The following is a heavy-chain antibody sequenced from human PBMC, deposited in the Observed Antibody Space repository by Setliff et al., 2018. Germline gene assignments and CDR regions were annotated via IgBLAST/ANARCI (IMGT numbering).Heavy chain of an antibody. V-gene: IGHV4-30-4*01. D-gene: IGHD3-22*01. CDR1: GDSITTADYF. CDR3: ARNRGHYYDSSGFYFHY. Sequence: SETLSLTCTVSGDSITTADYFWSWIRQTPGKGLEWIGYIYHSGRTYNSPSLQSRVTISLDTSKNQFSLRLNTVTAADTAMYYCARNRGHYYDSSGFYFHYWGQGTVVTVSS. J-gene: IGHJ4*02. CDR2: IYHSGRT.